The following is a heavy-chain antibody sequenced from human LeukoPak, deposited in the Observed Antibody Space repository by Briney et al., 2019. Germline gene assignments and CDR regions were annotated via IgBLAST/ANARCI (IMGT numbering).Heavy chain of an antibody. CDR3: ARVFGCSSTSCYGWFDP. V-gene: IGHV4-61*02. CDR1: GGSISSGSYY. D-gene: IGHD2-2*01. CDR2: IYTSGST. J-gene: IGHJ5*02. Sequence: PSETLSLTCTVSGGSISSGSYYWSWIRQPAGKGLEWIGRIYTSGSTNYNPSLKSRVTISVDTSKNQFSLKLSSVTAADTAVYYCARVFGCSSTSCYGWFDPWGQGTLVTVSS.